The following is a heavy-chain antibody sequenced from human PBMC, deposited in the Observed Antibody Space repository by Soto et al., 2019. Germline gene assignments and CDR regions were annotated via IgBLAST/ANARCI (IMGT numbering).Heavy chain of an antibody. CDR3: SRKLYGSGTYFSDY. CDR2: IGGSGSTI. V-gene: IGHV3-48*01. D-gene: IGHD3-10*01. CDR1: GFTLSYYS. J-gene: IGHJ4*02. Sequence: GGSLRLSCAASGFTLSYYSMNWVRQAPGKGLEWVSYIGGSGSTIYYADSVKGRFTISRDNAKNSLYLQMNSLRAEDTAVYYCSRKLYGSGTYFSDYWGQGTLVTVSS.